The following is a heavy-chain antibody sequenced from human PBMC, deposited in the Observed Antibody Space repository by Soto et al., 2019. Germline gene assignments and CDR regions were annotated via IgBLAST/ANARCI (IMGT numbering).Heavy chain of an antibody. CDR2: ISYDGSNK. J-gene: IGHJ4*02. CDR3: ASSRGPGIY. D-gene: IGHD3-10*01. CDR1: GFTFSSYA. Sequence: PGGSLRLSCAASGFTFSSYAMHWVRQAPGKGLEWAAVISYDGSNKYYADSVKGRFTISRDNSKNTLYLQMNSLRAEDTAVYYCASSRGPGIYWGQGTLVTVSS. V-gene: IGHV3-30-3*01.